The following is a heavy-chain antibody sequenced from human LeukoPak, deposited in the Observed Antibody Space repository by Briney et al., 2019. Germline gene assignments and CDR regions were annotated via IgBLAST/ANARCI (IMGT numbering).Heavy chain of an antibody. CDR1: GFTFDDYA. Sequence: PGGSLRLSCAASGFTFDDYAMHWVRQAPGKGLEWVSGISWNSGSIGYADSVKGRFTISRDNAKNTLYLQMNSLRAEDTAVYYCASLFLCYGCSSSSDSLDIWGQGTMVTVSS. CDR2: ISWNSGSI. J-gene: IGHJ3*02. CDR3: ASLFLCYGCSSSSDSLDI. D-gene: IGHD6-19*01. V-gene: IGHV3-9*01.